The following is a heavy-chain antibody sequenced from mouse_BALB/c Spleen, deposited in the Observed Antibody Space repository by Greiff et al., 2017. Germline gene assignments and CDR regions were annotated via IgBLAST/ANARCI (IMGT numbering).Heavy chain of an antibody. D-gene: IGHD3-2*01. Sequence: EVQGVESGTVLARPGASVKMSCKASGYTFTSYWMHWVKQRPGQGLEWIGAIYPGNSDTSYNQKFKGKAKLTAVTSTSTAYLELSSLTNEDSAVYYCTRTPDSSGYVFDYWGQGTTLTVSS. CDR2: IYPGNSDT. CDR3: TRTPDSSGYVFDY. V-gene: IGHV1-5*01. CDR1: GYTFTSYW. J-gene: IGHJ2*01.